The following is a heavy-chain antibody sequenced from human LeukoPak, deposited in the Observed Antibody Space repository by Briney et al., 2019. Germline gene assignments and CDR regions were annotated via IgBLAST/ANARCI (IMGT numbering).Heavy chain of an antibody. V-gene: IGHV4-30-2*01. CDR1: GGSISSGGYY. Sequence: SETLSLTCTVSGGSISSGGYYWSWIRQPPGKGLEWIGYIYHSGSTYYNPSLKSRVTISVGRSKNQFSLKLSSVTAADTAVYYCARAQWLGAYLDYWGQGTLVTVSS. J-gene: IGHJ4*02. CDR2: IYHSGST. D-gene: IGHD5-12*01. CDR3: ARAQWLGAYLDY.